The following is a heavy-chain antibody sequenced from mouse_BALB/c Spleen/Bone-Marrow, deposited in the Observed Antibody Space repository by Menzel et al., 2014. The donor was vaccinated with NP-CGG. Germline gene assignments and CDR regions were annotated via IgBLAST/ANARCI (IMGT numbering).Heavy chain of an antibody. V-gene: IGHV14-3*02. Sequence: EVKLVESGAALVKPGASVKLSCTASGFNIKDTYMHWVKQRPEQGLEWIGRIDPANGNTKYDPKFQGKATITADTSSNTAYLQLSSLTSEDTAVYYCARFPYDYGGGDYWGQGTTLTVSS. D-gene: IGHD2-4*01. CDR1: GFNIKDTY. J-gene: IGHJ2*01. CDR2: IDPANGNT. CDR3: ARFPYDYGGGDY.